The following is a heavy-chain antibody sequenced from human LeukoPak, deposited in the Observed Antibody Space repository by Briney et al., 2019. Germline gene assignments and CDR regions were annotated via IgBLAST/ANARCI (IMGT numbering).Heavy chain of an antibody. CDR1: GFTFSSYS. CDR2: ISSSSIYI. D-gene: IGHD2-15*01. V-gene: IGHV3-21*01. CDR3: ARGVVTPSYYFDY. Sequence: GGSLRLSCAASGFTFSSYSMNWVRQAPGKGLEWVSSISSSSIYIYYADSVKGRFTISRDNSKNTLFLQMNSLRVEDTAVYYCARGVVTPSYYFDYWGQGTLVAVSS. J-gene: IGHJ4*02.